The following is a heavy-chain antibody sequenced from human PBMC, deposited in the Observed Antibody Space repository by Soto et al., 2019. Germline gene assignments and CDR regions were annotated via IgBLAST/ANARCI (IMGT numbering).Heavy chain of an antibody. Sequence: EVQLVESGGGLVQPGGSLRLSCAASGFTFSNYWMHWVRQAPGKGLVWVSRITSDGSSTTYADSVKGRFTTSRDNAKNTLYLQMNSLRAEDTAVYYCAREYSSSSYFDYWGQGTLVTVSS. J-gene: IGHJ4*02. CDR1: GFTFSNYW. CDR3: AREYSSSSYFDY. D-gene: IGHD6-6*01. CDR2: ITSDGSST. V-gene: IGHV3-74*01.